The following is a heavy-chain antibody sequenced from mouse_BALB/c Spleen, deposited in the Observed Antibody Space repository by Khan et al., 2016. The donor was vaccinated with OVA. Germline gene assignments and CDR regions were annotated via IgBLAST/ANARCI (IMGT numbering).Heavy chain of an antibody. Sequence: QVQLKESGPGLVQPSQSLSITCTVSGFSLTNYSVHWVRQSPGKGLEWLGVIWSAGSTEYNAAFISRLSISKDNSRSQVFFKMNSLQPNDTAIYYCARRGYDYGRGAGFAYWGQGTLVTVSA. V-gene: IGHV2-2*02. CDR2: IWSAGST. D-gene: IGHD2-4*01. CDR3: ARRGYDYGRGAGFAY. CDR1: GFSLTNYS. J-gene: IGHJ3*01.